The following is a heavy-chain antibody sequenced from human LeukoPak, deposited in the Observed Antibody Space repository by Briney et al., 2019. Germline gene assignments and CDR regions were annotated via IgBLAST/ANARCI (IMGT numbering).Heavy chain of an antibody. J-gene: IGHJ3*02. D-gene: IGHD3-3*01. CDR2: ISAYNSNT. CDR1: GYTFTSYG. Sequence: ASVKVSCKASGYTFTSYGISWVRQAPGQGLEWMGWISAYNSNTNYAQKLQGRVTMTTDTSTSTAYMELRSLRSDDTAVYYCARGDPDISFGVVGEAFDIWGQGTMVTVSS. CDR3: ARGDPDISFGVVGEAFDI. V-gene: IGHV1-18*01.